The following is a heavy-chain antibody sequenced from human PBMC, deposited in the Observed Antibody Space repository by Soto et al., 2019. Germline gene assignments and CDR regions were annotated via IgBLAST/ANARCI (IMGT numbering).Heavy chain of an antibody. CDR3: ARDRYYYDSSGMDV. CDR1: GGSISSGGYY. J-gene: IGHJ6*02. D-gene: IGHD3-22*01. CDR2: IYYSGST. Sequence: SETLSLTCTVSGGSISSGGYYWSWIRQHPGKGLEWIGYIYYSGSTYYNPSLKSRVTISVDTSKSQFSLKLSSVTAADTAVYYCARDRYYYDSSGMDVWGQGTTVTVSS. V-gene: IGHV4-31*03.